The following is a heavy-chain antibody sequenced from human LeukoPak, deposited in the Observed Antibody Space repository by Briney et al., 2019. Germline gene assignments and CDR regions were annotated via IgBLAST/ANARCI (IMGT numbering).Heavy chain of an antibody. Sequence: SETLSLTCTVSGGSMSTSSHYWDWVRQSPGKGLEWIGSLYYNGATYYNPSPNSRATMTADMSKNLFSLRLTYVTAADTAVYFCARRTLDSVHSHFHYFDYWGQGALVTVSS. CDR3: ARRTLDSVHSHFHYFDY. CDR2: LYYNGAT. V-gene: IGHV4-39*01. CDR1: GGSMSTSSHY. J-gene: IGHJ4*02. D-gene: IGHD3-22*01.